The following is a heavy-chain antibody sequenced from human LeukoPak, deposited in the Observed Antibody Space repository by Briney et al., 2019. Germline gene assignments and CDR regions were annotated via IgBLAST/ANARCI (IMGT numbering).Heavy chain of an antibody. J-gene: IGHJ4*02. CDR3: TRARPLGDPEKFDY. V-gene: IGHV1-3*01. D-gene: IGHD3-10*01. CDR1: GYTFTSNA. Sequence: ASVKVSCKASGYTFTSNAMHWVRQAPGQRLEWMGWINAGNGNTLYSQKFQGRVTITRDTFATTAYMELGSLRSEDTAVYYCTRARPLGDPEKFDYWGQGTLVTVSS. CDR2: INAGNGNT.